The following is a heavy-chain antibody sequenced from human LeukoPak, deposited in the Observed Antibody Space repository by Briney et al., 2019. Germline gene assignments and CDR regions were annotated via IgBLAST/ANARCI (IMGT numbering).Heavy chain of an antibody. CDR1: GYTFIGYY. CDR2: INSKSGGT. D-gene: IGHD3-22*01. Sequence: ASVKVSCKASGYTFIGYYVHWVRQAPGQGLEWMGWINSKSGGTNYAQKFQGRVAMTRNTSISTAYMELSRLRSGDTAVYYCARGGDYYDSSGYYDDAFDIWGQGTMVTVSS. J-gene: IGHJ3*02. CDR3: ARGGDYYDSSGYYDDAFDI. V-gene: IGHV1-2*02.